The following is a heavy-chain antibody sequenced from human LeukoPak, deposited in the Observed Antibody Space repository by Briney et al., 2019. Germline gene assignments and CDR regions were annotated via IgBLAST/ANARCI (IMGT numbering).Heavy chain of an antibody. V-gene: IGHV4-59*08. J-gene: IGHJ3*02. CDR2: IYYSGST. CDR1: GGSFSGYY. Sequence: SETLSLTCAVYGGSFSGYYWSWIRQPPGKGLEWIGYIYYSGSTNYNPSLKSRVTISVDTSKNQFSLKLSSVTAADTAVYYCARRSSNLAFDIWGQGTMVTVSS. D-gene: IGHD4-11*01. CDR3: ARRSSNLAFDI.